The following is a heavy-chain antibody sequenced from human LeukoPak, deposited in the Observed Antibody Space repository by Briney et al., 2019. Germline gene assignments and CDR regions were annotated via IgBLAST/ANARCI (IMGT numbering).Heavy chain of an antibody. Sequence: GGSLRLSCAASGFNFSDYYMSWIRQAPGKGLEWVSYISRSGNTIYYADSVKGRFTISRDNAKNSLHLQMNSLRAEDTAVYYCARDPTYNFWSGYTGHWGQGTLVTVSS. CDR1: GFNFSDYY. D-gene: IGHD3-3*01. J-gene: IGHJ4*02. CDR2: ISRSGNTI. V-gene: IGHV3-11*04. CDR3: ARDPTYNFWSGYTGH.